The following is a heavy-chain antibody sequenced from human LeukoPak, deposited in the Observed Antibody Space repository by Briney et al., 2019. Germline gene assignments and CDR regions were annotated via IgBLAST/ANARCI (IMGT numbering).Heavy chain of an antibody. V-gene: IGHV4-4*07. CDR1: GGSISGYY. CDR3: ARLITGTTTAFDI. J-gene: IGHJ3*02. CDR2: VYTSGST. D-gene: IGHD1-7*01. Sequence: KPSETLSLTCSVSGGSISGYYWTWIRQPAGKGLEWIGSVYTSGSTHYNPSLKTRLTMSVDTSKNQFSLKLSSVTAADTAVYYCARLITGTTTAFDIWGQGTMVTVPS.